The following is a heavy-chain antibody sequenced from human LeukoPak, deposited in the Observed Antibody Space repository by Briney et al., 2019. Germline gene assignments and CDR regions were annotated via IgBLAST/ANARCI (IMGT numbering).Heavy chain of an antibody. CDR1: GESFVGYY. CDR2: INHSGST. D-gene: IGHD6-6*01. V-gene: IGHV4-34*01. CDR3: ARGSSSSSGGVSYYYGMDV. J-gene: IGHJ6*02. Sequence: SETLSLTCAVYGESFVGYYWSGIRQPPGKGLEWIGEINHSGSTNYNPSLKGRVTISEDTSKNQLSLKLISVAAADTAVYYCARGSSSSSGGVSYYYGMDVWSQGTTVTVSS.